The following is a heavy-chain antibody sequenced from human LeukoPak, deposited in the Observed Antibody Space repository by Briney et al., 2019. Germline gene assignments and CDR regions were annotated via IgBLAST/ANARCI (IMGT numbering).Heavy chain of an antibody. CDR1: GGSFSGYY. CDR2: INHSGST. CDR3: ARYVVVAAVYRYFDL. D-gene: IGHD2-15*01. V-gene: IGHV4-34*01. Sequence: SETLSLTCAVYGGSFSGYYWSWIRQPPGKGPEWIGEINHSGSTNYNPSLKSRVTISVDTSKNQFSLKLSSVTAADTAVYYCARYVVVAAVYRYFDLWGRGTLVTVSS. J-gene: IGHJ2*01.